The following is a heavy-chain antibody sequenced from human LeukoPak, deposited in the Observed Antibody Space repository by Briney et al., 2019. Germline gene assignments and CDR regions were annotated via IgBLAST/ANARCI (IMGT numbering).Heavy chain of an antibody. Sequence: ASVKVSCKASGYTFTDYYVYWLRQAPGQGPEWMGWVNPNSGGTQYVKKFQGRVTMTRDMSISTAYMELSRLRSDDTAVYYCARGRLSIAARRGWFDPWGQGTLVTVSS. D-gene: IGHD6-6*01. J-gene: IGHJ5*02. V-gene: IGHV1-2*02. CDR2: VNPNSGGT. CDR3: ARGRLSIAARRGWFDP. CDR1: GYTFTDYY.